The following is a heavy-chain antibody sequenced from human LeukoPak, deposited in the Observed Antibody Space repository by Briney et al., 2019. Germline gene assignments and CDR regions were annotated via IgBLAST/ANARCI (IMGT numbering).Heavy chain of an antibody. D-gene: IGHD5-24*01. CDR2: IYYSGST. J-gene: IGHJ4*02. V-gene: IGHV4-39*07. CDR1: GGSISSSSYY. Sequence: SETLSLTCTVSGGSISSSSYYWGWIRQPPGKGLEWIGSIYYSGSTYYNPSLKSRVTISVDTSKNQFSLKLSSVTAADTAMYYCARGRVEMATIDFDYWGQGTLVTVSS. CDR3: ARGRVEMATIDFDY.